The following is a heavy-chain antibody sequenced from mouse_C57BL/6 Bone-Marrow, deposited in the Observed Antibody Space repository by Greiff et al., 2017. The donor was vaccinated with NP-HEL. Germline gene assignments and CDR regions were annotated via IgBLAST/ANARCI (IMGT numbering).Heavy chain of an antibody. CDR2: IYPGGGYT. CDR1: GYTFTNYW. J-gene: IGHJ2*01. D-gene: IGHD1-1*01. Sequence: QVHVKQSGAELVRPGTSVKMSCKASGYTFTNYWIGWAKQRPGHGLEWIGDIYPGGGYTNYNEKFKGKATLTADKSSSTAYMQFSSLTSEDSAIYYCARRYITTVLFDYWGQGTTLTVSS. CDR3: ARRYITTVLFDY. V-gene: IGHV1-63*01.